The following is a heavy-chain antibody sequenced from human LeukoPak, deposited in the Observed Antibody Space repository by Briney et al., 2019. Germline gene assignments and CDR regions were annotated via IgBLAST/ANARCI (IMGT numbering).Heavy chain of an antibody. D-gene: IGHD3-22*01. CDR1: GVSISSSY. Sequence: SETLSLTCTVSGVSISSSYWSWIRQPPGKELEWIGYIYYSGTTNYNPSLKSRVSMSVDTSKNQFSLKLISVTAADTAIYYCARGYYGSSGYSNPFDCWGQGTLVTVSS. J-gene: IGHJ4*02. CDR2: IYYSGTT. CDR3: ARGYYGSSGYSNPFDC. V-gene: IGHV4-59*01.